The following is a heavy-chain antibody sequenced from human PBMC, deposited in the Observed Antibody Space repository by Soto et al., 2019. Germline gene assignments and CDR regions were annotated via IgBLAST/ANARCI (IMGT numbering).Heavy chain of an antibody. V-gene: IGHV1-69*01. CDR2: IIPIFGTA. Sequence: QVQLVQYGAEVKKPGSSVKVSCKASGGTFSSYAISWVRQAPGQGLEWMGGIIPIFGTANYAQKFQGRVTITADESTSTAYMELSSLRSEDTSVYYCARDRPALLLTYYGMDVWGQGTTVTVSS. J-gene: IGHJ6*02. CDR1: GGTFSSYA. CDR3: ARDRPALLLTYYGMDV. D-gene: IGHD2-15*01.